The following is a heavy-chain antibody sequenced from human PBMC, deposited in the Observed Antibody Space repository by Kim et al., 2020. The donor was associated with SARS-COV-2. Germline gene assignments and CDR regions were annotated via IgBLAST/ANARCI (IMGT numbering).Heavy chain of an antibody. J-gene: IGHJ6*02. CDR2: ISGDGGST. CDR3: AKVILISYDILTGSYCFGVPYGIDV. CDR1: GFTFDDYA. V-gene: IGHV3-43*02. Sequence: GGSLRLSCAASGFTFDDYAMHWVRQAPGKGLEWVSLISGDGGSTYYADSVKVRFTISRDNSKNSLYLQMNSLTTEDTALYYCAKVILISYDILTGSYCFGVPYGIDVWGQGTTVTGSS. D-gene: IGHD3-9*01.